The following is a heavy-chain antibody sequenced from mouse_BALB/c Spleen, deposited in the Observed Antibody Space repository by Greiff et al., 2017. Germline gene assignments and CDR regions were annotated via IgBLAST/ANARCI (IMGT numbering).Heavy chain of an antibody. V-gene: IGHV5-17*02. J-gene: IGHJ4*01. CDR3: ARLYFYEYEAMDY. D-gene: IGHD2-4*01. Sequence: VQLKESGGGLVQPGGSRKLSCAASGFTFSSFGMHWVRQAPEKGLEWVAYISSGSSTIYYADTVKGRFTISRDNPKNTLFLQMTSLRSEDTAMYYCARLYFYEYEAMDYWGQGTSVTVSS. CDR2: ISSGSSTI. CDR1: GFTFSSFG.